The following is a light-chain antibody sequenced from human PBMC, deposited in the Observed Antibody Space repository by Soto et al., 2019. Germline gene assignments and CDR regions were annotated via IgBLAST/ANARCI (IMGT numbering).Light chain of an antibody. CDR2: GAS. Sequence: EVVMTQSPGTLSVSLGESATLSCRASQSVDGYLAWYQQKPGQAPRLLIYGASTRATGVTARFRGGGSGTEFTLTISSLQSEDSAVYYCQQYHKWPPITFGQGTRLAN. V-gene: IGKV3-15*01. CDR1: QSVDGY. J-gene: IGKJ5*01. CDR3: QQYHKWPPIT.